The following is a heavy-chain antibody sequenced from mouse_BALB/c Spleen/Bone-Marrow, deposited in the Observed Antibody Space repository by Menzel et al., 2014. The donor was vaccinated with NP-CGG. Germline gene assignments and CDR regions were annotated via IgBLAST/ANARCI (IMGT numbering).Heavy chain of an antibody. CDR2: INPYNGDT. Sequence: EVQLQQSGPELVKPGASVKISCKASGYSFTGYFMNWVMQSHGKSLERIGRINPYNGDTFYNQKFKGMATLTVDKSSSTAHMELRSLAAEDSAVYYCARYYGQGAMDYWGQGTSVTVSS. V-gene: IGHV1-20*02. D-gene: IGHD1-2*01. CDR1: GYSFTGYF. J-gene: IGHJ4*01. CDR3: ARYYGQGAMDY.